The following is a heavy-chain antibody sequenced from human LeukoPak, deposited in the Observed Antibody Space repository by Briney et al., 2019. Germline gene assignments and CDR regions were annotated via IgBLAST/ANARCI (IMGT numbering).Heavy chain of an antibody. CDR1: GGSFSGYY. CDR3: ASGDSMDY. D-gene: IGHD2-15*01. V-gene: IGHV4-34*01. J-gene: IGHJ4*02. CDR2: ISHSGST. Sequence: PSETLSLTCAVYGGSFSGYYWSWIRQPPGKGLEWIGAISHSGSTNYNPSLKSRVTISVDTSKNQFSLKLTSVTAADTAVYYCASGDSMDYWGQGTLVTVSS.